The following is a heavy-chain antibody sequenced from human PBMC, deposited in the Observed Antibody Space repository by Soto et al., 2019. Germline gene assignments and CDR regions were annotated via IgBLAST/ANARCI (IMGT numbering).Heavy chain of an antibody. D-gene: IGHD3-22*01. J-gene: IGHJ4*02. V-gene: IGHV1-3*01. CDR2: INAGNGNT. CDR3: ARAGTHYYDSSGYPLDY. CDR1: GYTFTSYA. Sequence: ASVKVSCKASGYTFTSYAMHWVRQAPGQRLEWMGWINAGNGNTKYSQKFQGKVTITRDTSASTAYMELSSLRSEDTAVYYCARAGTHYYDSSGYPLDYWGQGTLVTVSS.